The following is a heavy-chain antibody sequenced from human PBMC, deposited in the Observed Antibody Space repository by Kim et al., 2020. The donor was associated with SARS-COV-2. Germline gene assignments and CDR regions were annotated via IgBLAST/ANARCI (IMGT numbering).Heavy chain of an antibody. D-gene: IGHD3-9*01. CDR2: IYSGGSK. CDR3: SREDYDILTVYYVGGAFD. V-gene: IGHV3-53*01. CDR1: GFTFSSNY. Sequence: GGSLRLSCAASGFTFSSNYMSWVRQAPGKGLEWVSVIYSGGSKYYSAYVKGRLTITCEDYKNTLYLQMNNMIAADTTVYYCSREDYDILTVYYVGGAFD. J-gene: IGHJ3*01.